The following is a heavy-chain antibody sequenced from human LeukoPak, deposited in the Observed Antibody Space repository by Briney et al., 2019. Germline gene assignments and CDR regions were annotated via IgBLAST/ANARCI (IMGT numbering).Heavy chain of an antibody. J-gene: IGHJ4*02. CDR3: AKFFALVVPAAT. Sequence: GGSLRLSCAASGFTFSSYGMHWVRQAPGKGLEWVAFIRYDGSNKYYADSVKGRFTISRDNSKNTLYLQMNSLRAEDTAVYYCAKFFALVVPAATWGQGTLVTVSS. D-gene: IGHD2-2*01. CDR1: GFTFSSYG. CDR2: IRYDGSNK. V-gene: IGHV3-30*02.